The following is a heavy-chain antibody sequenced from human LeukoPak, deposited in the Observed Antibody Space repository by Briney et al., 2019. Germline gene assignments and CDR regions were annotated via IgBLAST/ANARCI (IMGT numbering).Heavy chain of an antibody. CDR3: ARTLIEYSVSSCYFDY. CDR1: GFTFSSYG. CDR2: ISYDGSNK. D-gene: IGHD6-6*01. V-gene: IGHV3-30*19. Sequence: GGSLRLSCAASGFTFSSYGMHWVRQAPGKGLEWVAVISYDGSNKKYADSVKGRFTISRDNSKNTLYLQMNSLRAEDTAVYYCARTLIEYSVSSCYFDYWGQGTLVTVSS. J-gene: IGHJ4*02.